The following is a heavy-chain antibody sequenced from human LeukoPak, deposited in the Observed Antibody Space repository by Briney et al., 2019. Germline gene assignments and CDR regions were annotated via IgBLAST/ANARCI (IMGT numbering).Heavy chain of an antibody. V-gene: IGHV4-61*02. J-gene: IGHJ4*02. D-gene: IGHD3-10*01. CDR3: AKDRTGFGSGSAAFDY. Sequence: SETLSLTCTVSGGSISSGYYYWIWIRQPAGKGLEWIGRIFTRGSTNYNPSLESRVTISIDTSKNQLSLKLSSVTDADTAVYFCAKDRTGFGSGSAAFDYWGQGALVTVSS. CDR2: IFTRGST. CDR1: GGSISSGYYY.